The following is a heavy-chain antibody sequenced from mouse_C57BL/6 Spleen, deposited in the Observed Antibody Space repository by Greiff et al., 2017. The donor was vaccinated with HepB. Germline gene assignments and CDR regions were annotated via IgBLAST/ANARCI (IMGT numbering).Heavy chain of an antibody. CDR2: IRSKSNNYAT. J-gene: IGHJ2*01. CDR3: VRHDDY. CDR1: GFSFNTYA. Sequence: DVMLVESGGGLVQPKGSLKLSCAASGFSFNTYAMNWVCQAPGKGLEWVARIRSKSNNYATYYADSVKDRFTITRDDSESMLYLQMNNLKTEDTAMYYCVRHDDYWGQGTTLTVSS. V-gene: IGHV10-1*01.